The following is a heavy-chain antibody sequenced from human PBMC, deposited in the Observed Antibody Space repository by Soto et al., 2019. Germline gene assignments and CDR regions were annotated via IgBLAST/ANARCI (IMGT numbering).Heavy chain of an antibody. CDR1: GFSVSSNY. CDR2: IYSGGST. D-gene: IGHD3-3*01. V-gene: IGHV3-53*02. Sequence: VQVVETGGGLIQPGGSLRLSCATSGFSVSSNYMSWVRQVPGKGLEWVSVIYSGGSTYYADSVKGRFTISRDNSNNTVFLQMSSLRAEDTAVYFCARGLYYDFWSGYPTGFYGMDVWGQGTTVIVSS. CDR3: ARGLYYDFWSGYPTGFYGMDV. J-gene: IGHJ6*02.